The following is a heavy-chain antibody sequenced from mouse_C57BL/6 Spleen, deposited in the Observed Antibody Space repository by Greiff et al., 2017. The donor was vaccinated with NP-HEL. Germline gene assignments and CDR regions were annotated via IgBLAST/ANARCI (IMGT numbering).Heavy chain of an antibody. D-gene: IGHD1-1*01. Sequence: QVQLQQPGAELVRPGSSVKLSCKASGYTFTSYGMDWVKQRPGQGLEWIGNIYPSDSETHYNQKFKDKATLTVDKSSSTAYMQLSSLTSEDSAVYYCARLITTVVARYFDVWGTGTTVTVSS. CDR2: IYPSDSET. V-gene: IGHV1-61*01. CDR3: ARLITTVVARYFDV. CDR1: GYTFTSYG. J-gene: IGHJ1*03.